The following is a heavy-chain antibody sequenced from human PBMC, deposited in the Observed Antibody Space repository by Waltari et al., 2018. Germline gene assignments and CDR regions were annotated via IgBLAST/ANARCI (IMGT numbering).Heavy chain of an antibody. Sequence: QVQLVQSGAEVKKPWASVKVSCKASGSTFTGYYMHWLRQAPAQRLEGMGWNNPNSGGTKYAQKFQGRVTMTRDTSISTAYMELSRLRSDDTAVYYWARDPFRSTRRRKEEGVDYWGQGTLVTVSS. CDR3: ARDPFRSTRRRKEEGVDY. CDR1: GSTFTGYY. CDR2: NNPNSGGT. V-gene: IGHV1-2*02. D-gene: IGHD3-16*01. J-gene: IGHJ4*02.